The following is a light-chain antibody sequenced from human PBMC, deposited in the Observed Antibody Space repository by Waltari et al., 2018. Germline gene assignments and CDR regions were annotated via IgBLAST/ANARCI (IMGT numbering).Light chain of an antibody. CDR3: AYSTGGSTLVL. J-gene: IGLJ3*02. CDR2: DVN. V-gene: IGLV2-14*03. Sequence: QQHPGKAPKRVIYDVNNRPSGVSNRFSGSKADNTASLTISGLQAEDEADYYCAYSTGGSTLVLFGGVTRLTVL.